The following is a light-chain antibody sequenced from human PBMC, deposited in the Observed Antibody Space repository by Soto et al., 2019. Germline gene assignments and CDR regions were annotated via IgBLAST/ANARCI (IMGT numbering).Light chain of an antibody. CDR1: QNVSNW. Sequence: DVEMTQSPSTLPTSIGDRVTINCRASQNVSNWLAWYQQKQGKAPKLLIYKTSRLESGVPSRFSASGSRTDFSLTINSLQSDDFATYFCQQYSKESTFGQGTKLEI. V-gene: IGKV1-5*03. CDR3: QQYSKEST. J-gene: IGKJ2*01. CDR2: KTS.